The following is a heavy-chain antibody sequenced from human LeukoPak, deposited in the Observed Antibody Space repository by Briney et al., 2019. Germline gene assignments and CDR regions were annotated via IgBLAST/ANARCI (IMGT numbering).Heavy chain of an antibody. CDR3: AKDISVGIVAEPVAMVSPLDV. CDR1: GFTFYDYD. D-gene: IGHD2-2*01. CDR2: ITWNSHSI. Sequence: GGSLRLSCAASGFTFYDYDMHWVQQAPGKGLEWVSGITWNSHSIAYADSVKGRFTISRDNAKNSLYLQMNSLRAEDTALYYCAKDISVGIVAEPVAMVSPLDVWGQGTMVTVSS. J-gene: IGHJ3*01. V-gene: IGHV3-9*01.